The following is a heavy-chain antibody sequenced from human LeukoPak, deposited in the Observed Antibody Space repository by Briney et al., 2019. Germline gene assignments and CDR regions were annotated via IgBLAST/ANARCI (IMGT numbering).Heavy chain of an antibody. CDR3: ARSPITHGYQLLLRDAFDI. CDR2: IYYSGST. Sequence: HPSQTLSLTCTVSGGSISSGDYYWSWIRQPPGKGLEWIGSIYYSGSTYYNPSLKSRVTISVDTSKNQFSLKLSSVTAADTAVYYCARSPITHGYQLLLRDAFDIWGQGTMVTVSS. CDR1: GGSISSGDYY. V-gene: IGHV4-39*01. J-gene: IGHJ3*02. D-gene: IGHD2-2*01.